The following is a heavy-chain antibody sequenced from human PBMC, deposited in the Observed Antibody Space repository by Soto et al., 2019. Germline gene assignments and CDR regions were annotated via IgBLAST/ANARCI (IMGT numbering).Heavy chain of an antibody. D-gene: IGHD6-13*01. CDR2: ISAFNGNT. Sequence: ASVKVSCKASGYTFTSYGISWVRQAPGQGLEWMGWISAFNGNTNYAQKLQGRVTMTTDTSTSTAYMELRSLRSDDTAVYYCARSSSRWGDFDYWGQGTLVTVSS. CDR3: ARSSSRWGDFDY. CDR1: GYTFTSYG. V-gene: IGHV1-18*01. J-gene: IGHJ4*02.